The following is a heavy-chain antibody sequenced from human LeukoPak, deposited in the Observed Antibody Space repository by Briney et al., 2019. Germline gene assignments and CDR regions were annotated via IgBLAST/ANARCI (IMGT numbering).Heavy chain of an antibody. CDR1: GFTFSSYG. D-gene: IGHD6-19*01. CDR2: ISYDGSNK. Sequence: GGSLRLSCAASGFTFSSYGMHWVRQAPGKGLEWVAVISYDGSNKYYADSVKGRFTISRDNSKNTLYLQMNSLRAEDTAVYYCARSGYSSGWVFYYFDYWGQGTLVTVSS. V-gene: IGHV3-30*03. CDR3: ARSGYSSGWVFYYFDY. J-gene: IGHJ4*02.